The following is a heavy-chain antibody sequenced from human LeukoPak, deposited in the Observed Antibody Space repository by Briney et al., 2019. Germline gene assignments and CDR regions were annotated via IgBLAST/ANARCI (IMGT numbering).Heavy chain of an antibody. D-gene: IGHD3-9*01. Sequence: PSETLSLTCTVSGGSISTSNYYWGWIRQPPGKGLEWIGNIFYSGSTYYSPSLKSRVTISLDTSRNQFSLKLSSVTAADTAVYYCARAHAVYYDILTGHSNEAYFDYWGQGTLVTVSS. V-gene: IGHV4-39*07. CDR2: IFYSGST. CDR1: GGSISTSNYY. CDR3: ARAHAVYYDILTGHSNEAYFDY. J-gene: IGHJ4*02.